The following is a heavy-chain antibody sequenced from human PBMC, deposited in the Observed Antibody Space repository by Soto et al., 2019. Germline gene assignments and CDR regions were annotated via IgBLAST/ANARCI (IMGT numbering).Heavy chain of an antibody. Sequence: QVQRVQSGAEEKKPGASVKVSCKASGYTFTNYAIHWVRQAPGQRLEWMGWINAGNCNTKYSQKFQGRVTITRDTSASTAYMELSRLRSDDPAVYYCATSYSAYDYHYYYGMDVWGQGTKVTVSS. CDR1: GYTFTNYA. V-gene: IGHV1-3*05. CDR2: INAGNCNT. J-gene: IGHJ6*02. CDR3: ATSYSAYDYHYYYGMDV. D-gene: IGHD5-12*01.